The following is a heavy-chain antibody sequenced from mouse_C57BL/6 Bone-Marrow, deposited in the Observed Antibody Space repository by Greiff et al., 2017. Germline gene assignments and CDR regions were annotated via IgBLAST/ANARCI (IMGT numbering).Heavy chain of an antibody. CDR3: TTEYPFDY. CDR2: IVPENGDT. D-gene: IGHD2-10*02. Sequence: EVQLQQSGAELVRPGASVKLSCTASGYNIKDDYMSWVKQRPEQGLEWIGWIVPENGDTEYDPKFQGKATITADTSSNTGFLQLSSLTSDDTAVYYCTTEYPFDYWGQGTTLTVSS. J-gene: IGHJ2*01. CDR1: GYNIKDDY. V-gene: IGHV14-4*01.